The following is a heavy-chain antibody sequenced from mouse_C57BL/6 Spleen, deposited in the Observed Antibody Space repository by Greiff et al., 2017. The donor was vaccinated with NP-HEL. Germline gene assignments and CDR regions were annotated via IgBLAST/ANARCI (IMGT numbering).Heavy chain of an antibody. Sequence: QVQLQQPGAELVKPGASVKLSCKASGYTFTSYWMQWVKQRPGQGLAWIGAIDPSDSYTNYNQKFKGKATLTVDTSSSTAYMQLSSLTSEDSAVYYCARRTGRGYFDYWGQGATLTVSS. CDR2: IDPSDSYT. J-gene: IGHJ2*01. CDR1: GYTFTSYW. CDR3: ARRTGRGYFDY. D-gene: IGHD4-1*01. V-gene: IGHV1-50*01.